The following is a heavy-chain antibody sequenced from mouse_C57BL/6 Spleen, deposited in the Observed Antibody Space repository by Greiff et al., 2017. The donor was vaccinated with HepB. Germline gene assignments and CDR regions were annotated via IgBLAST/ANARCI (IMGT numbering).Heavy chain of an antibody. V-gene: IGHV1-9*01. Sequence: QVQLQQSGAELMKPGASVKLSCKATGYTFTGYWIEWVKQRPGHGLEWIGEILPGSGSTNYNEKFKGKATFTADTSSNTAYMQLSSLTTEDSASYYCARGIYYGSSYGYAMDYWGQGTSVTVSS. CDR1: GYTFTGYW. CDR3: ARGIYYGSSYGYAMDY. CDR2: ILPGSGST. D-gene: IGHD1-1*01. J-gene: IGHJ4*01.